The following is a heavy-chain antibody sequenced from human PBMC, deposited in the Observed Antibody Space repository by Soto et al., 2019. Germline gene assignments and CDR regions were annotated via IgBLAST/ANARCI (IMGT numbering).Heavy chain of an antibody. J-gene: IGHJ4*02. CDR1: DGSSNTYY. CDR2: INHSGST. D-gene: IGHD3-10*01. CDR3: ARGRLIRGVLYY. V-gene: IGHV4-34*01. Sequence: QVQLQQWGAGLLKPSETLSLTCAVYDGSSNTYYWSWIRQPPGKGLEWIGEINHSGSTNYNSSLKSRVYTSEDTSNKQFSLELRFVTAADTAVYYCARGRLIRGVLYYWGQGTLVTVSS.